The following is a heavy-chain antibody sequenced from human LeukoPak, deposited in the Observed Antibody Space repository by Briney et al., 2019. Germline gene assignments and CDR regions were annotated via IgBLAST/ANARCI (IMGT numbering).Heavy chain of an antibody. CDR1: GFTFSSYW. Sequence: GESLRLSCAASGFTFSSYWMSWVRQAPGKGLEWVADIKQDGSEKYYVDSVKGRFTISRDNAKNSLYLQMNSLRAEDTAVYYCARGRLVVPAYYYYMDVWGKGTTVTVSS. D-gene: IGHD2-15*01. V-gene: IGHV3-7*04. J-gene: IGHJ6*03. CDR3: ARGRLVVPAYYYYMDV. CDR2: IKQDGSEK.